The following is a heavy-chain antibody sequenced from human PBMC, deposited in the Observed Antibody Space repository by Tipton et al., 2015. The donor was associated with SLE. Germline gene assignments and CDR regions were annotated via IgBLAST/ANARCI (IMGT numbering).Heavy chain of an antibody. CDR2: ISPSNGYT. D-gene: IGHD1-26*01. V-gene: IGHV1-46*01. CDR1: GYTFTRYN. Sequence: QSGPEVKKPGASVKVSCKASGYTFTRYNLHWVRQAPGQGLEWLGTISPSNGYTDYAQNFQGRVTMARDTSTSTVYMELYSLRSEDTAVYYCARSGSYFGWFDPWGQGTLVTVSS. CDR3: ARSGSYFGWFDP. J-gene: IGHJ5*02.